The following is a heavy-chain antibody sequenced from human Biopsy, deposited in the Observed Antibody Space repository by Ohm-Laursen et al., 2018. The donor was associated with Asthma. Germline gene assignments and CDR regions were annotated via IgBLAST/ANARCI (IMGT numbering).Heavy chain of an antibody. D-gene: IGHD1-1*01. CDR2: ISKDASTQ. Sequence: SLRLSCSAPGFSFSNFAIHWVRQAPGKGLEWVGVISKDASTQDHADSVKGRFTMARDNSKNTLDLQMNSLREEDTAVYYCVRDGTDDAFDIWGQGTVVSVSS. J-gene: IGHJ3*02. V-gene: IGHV3-30*01. CDR1: GFSFSNFA. CDR3: VRDGTDDAFDI.